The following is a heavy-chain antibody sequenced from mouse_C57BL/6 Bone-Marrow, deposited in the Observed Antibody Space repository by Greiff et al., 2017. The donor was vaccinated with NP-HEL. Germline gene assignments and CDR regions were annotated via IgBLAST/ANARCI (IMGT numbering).Heavy chain of an antibody. J-gene: IGHJ4*01. D-gene: IGHD1-1*01. V-gene: IGHV2-2*01. Sequence: VQRVESGPGLVQPSQSLSITCTVSGFSLTSYGVHWVRQSPGKGLEWLGVIWSGGSTDYNAAFISRLSISKDNSKSQVFFKMNSLQADDTAIYYCARRPPYYYGSSYAMDYWGQGTSVTVSS. CDR3: ARRPPYYYGSSYAMDY. CDR2: IWSGGST. CDR1: GFSLTSYG.